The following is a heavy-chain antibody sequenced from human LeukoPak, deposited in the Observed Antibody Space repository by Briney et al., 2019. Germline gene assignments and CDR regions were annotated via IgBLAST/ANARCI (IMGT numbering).Heavy chain of an antibody. J-gene: IGHJ6*02. CDR3: ARDKPDLGYSIGRYFYYYYGMDV. V-gene: IGHV4-61*08. D-gene: IGHD6-25*01. CDR1: GGSVGSAGYY. Sequence: SETLSLTCTVSGGSVGSAGYYWSWIRQPPGGGLEWIGYIYYIRNTNYNPSLKSRVTMSVDTSKNQFSLKLSSVTAADTAVYYCARDKPDLGYSIGRYFYYYYGMDVWGQGTTVTVSS. CDR2: IYYIRNT.